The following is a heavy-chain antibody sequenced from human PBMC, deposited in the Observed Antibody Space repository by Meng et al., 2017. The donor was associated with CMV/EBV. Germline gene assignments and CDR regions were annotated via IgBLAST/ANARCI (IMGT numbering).Heavy chain of an antibody. D-gene: IGHD6-6*01. Sequence: GESLKISCKGSGYSFTSYWIGWVRQMPGKGLEWMGIIYPGDSDTRYSPSFQGQVTISADKSISTAYLQWSSLKASDTAMYYCARRGRYSSSRVFYYGMDVWGQGTTVTVSS. J-gene: IGHJ6*02. CDR3: ARRGRYSSSRVFYYGMDV. CDR2: IYPGDSDT. V-gene: IGHV5-51*01. CDR1: GYSFTSYW.